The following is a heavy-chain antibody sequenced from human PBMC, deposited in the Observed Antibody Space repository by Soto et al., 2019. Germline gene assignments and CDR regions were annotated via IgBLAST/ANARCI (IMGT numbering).Heavy chain of an antibody. CDR3: ARDHKWDGMDV. D-gene: IGHD1-26*01. CDR1: GGSFSSDSFI. J-gene: IGHJ6*02. Sequence: QVQLQESGPGLVKPSQTLSLTCSVSGGSFSSDSFIWSWVRQFPGKGLEWIGYINYSGTTYYNPSFRSRITMSVDTSKNQFSLNLSSVTAADTAVYYCARDHKWDGMDVWGQGTTVTVSS. CDR2: INYSGTT. V-gene: IGHV4-31*03.